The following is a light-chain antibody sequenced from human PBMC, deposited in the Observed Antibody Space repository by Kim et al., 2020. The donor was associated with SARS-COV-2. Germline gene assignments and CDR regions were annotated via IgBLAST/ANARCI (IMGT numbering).Light chain of an antibody. CDR3: QQYGSSFFT. V-gene: IGKV3-20*01. J-gene: IGKJ3*01. CDR2: GAS. CDR1: QSVSSSY. Sequence: SPGERATRSCRASQSVSSSYLAWYQQKPGQAPRLLIYGASSRATGIPDRFSGSGSGTDFTLTISRLEPEDFAVYYCQQYGSSFFTFGPGTKVDIK.